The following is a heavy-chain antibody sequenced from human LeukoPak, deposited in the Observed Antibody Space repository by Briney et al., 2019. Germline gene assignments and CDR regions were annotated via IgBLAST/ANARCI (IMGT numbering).Heavy chain of an antibody. V-gene: IGHV3-48*01. J-gene: IGHJ4*02. Sequence: GGSLRLSYAASGFTFSEYSMNWVRQAPGKGLEWISYINNDRSSIADSVKGRFTISRDNSKNTLYLQMNSLRAEDTAVYYCARNYYDSSGYHVGSPPFFDYWGQGTLVTVSS. CDR2: INNDRSS. D-gene: IGHD3-22*01. CDR3: ARNYYDSSGYHVGSPPFFDY. CDR1: GFTFSEYS.